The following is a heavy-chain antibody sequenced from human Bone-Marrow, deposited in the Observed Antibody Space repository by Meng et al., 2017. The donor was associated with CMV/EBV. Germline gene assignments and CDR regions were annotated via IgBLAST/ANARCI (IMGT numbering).Heavy chain of an antibody. CDR1: FTAYD. D-gene: IGHD2-2*01. J-gene: IGHJ5*02. CDR2: INPYSGGT. CDR3: ARDRYCSSTSCSEYWFDP. V-gene: IGHV1-2*06. Sequence: FTAYDIHWVRQAPGQGLEWMGRINPYSGGTNYAQKFQGRVTMTRDTSISTAYMELSRLRSDDTAVYYCARDRYCSSTSCSEYWFDPWGQGTLVTVSS.